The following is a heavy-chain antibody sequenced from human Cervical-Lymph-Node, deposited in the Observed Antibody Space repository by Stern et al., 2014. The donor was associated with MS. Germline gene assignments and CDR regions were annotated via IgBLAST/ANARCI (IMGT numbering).Heavy chain of an antibody. CDR1: GFTFSQSA. V-gene: IGHV1-58*01. CDR3: ASERYTYYDDQRPPGGFDP. Sequence: QLVESGPEVKKPGTSVKVSCKASGFTFSQSAVQWLRQARGHRLEGIGWVVGLNGDTNYAPKFQERVTITRDKFTSTAYLELSSLTSEDTAIYYCASERYTYYDDQRPPGGFDPWGQGTLVTVSS. CDR2: VVGLNGDT. D-gene: IGHD3-3*01. J-gene: IGHJ5*02.